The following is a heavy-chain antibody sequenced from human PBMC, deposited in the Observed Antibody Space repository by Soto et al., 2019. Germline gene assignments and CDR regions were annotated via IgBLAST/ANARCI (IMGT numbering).Heavy chain of an antibody. Sequence: GGSLRLSCAASGFTFSSYWMSWVRQAPGKGLEWVANIKQDGSEKYYVDSVKGRFTISRDNAKNSLYLQMNSLRAEDTAVYYCARDPGSSWYVGPGTATAFVPYWGQGTLVTVSS. J-gene: IGHJ4*02. D-gene: IGHD6-13*01. CDR2: IKQDGSEK. CDR3: ARDPGSSWYVGPGTATAFVPY. CDR1: GFTFSSYW. V-gene: IGHV3-7*05.